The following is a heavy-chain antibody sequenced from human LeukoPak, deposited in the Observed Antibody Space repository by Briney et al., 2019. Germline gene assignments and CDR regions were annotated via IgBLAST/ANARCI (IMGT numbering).Heavy chain of an antibody. CDR3: AREGPYYYLYIDV. J-gene: IGHJ6*03. CDR2: IKQAGSEK. Sequence: GGSLRLSCAASGFTFSSHWMSWVRQAPGKGLEWVANIKQAGSEKYYVDSVKGRFTISRDNAKNSLYLQMNSLRAEDTALFYCAREGPYYYLYIDVWGKGTTVTISS. CDR1: GFTFSSHW. V-gene: IGHV3-7*01.